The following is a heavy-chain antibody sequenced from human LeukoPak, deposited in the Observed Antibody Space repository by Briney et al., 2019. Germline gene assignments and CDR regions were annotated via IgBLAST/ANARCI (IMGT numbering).Heavy chain of an antibody. Sequence: ASVKVSCKASGYTFTSYYMHWVRQAPGQGLECMGIINPSGGSTSYAQKFQGRVTMTRDTSTSPVYMELSSLRSEDTAVYYCARDLYCSGGSCYSSRAAPYYYYMDVWGKGTTVTVSS. CDR3: ARDLYCSGGSCYSSRAAPYYYYMDV. V-gene: IGHV1-46*01. J-gene: IGHJ6*03. D-gene: IGHD2-15*01. CDR2: INPSGGST. CDR1: GYTFTSYY.